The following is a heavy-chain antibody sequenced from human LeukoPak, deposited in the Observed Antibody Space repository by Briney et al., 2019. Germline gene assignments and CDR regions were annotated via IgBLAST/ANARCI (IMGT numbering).Heavy chain of an antibody. V-gene: IGHV4-4*07. CDR3: ARDLNVCSGGSCYSLGWFDP. CDR1: GGSISNYY. CDR2: IYTSGST. Sequence: PSETLSLTCTVSGGSISNYYWSWIRQPAGKGLEWIGRIYTSGSTNYNPSLKSRVTISVDTSKNQFSLKLSSVTAADTAVYYCARDLNVCSGGSCYSLGWFDPWGQGTLVTVSS. J-gene: IGHJ5*02. D-gene: IGHD2-15*01.